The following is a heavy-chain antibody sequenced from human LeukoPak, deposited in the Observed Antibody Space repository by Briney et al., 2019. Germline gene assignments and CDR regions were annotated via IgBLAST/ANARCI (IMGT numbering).Heavy chain of an antibody. CDR3: ARDLLGVRDY. J-gene: IGHJ4*02. CDR2: IYYSGST. V-gene: IGHV4-39*07. D-gene: IGHD3-10*01. Sequence: SETLSLTCAVYGGSFSSSSYYWGWIRQPPGKGLEWIGSIYYSGSTYYNPSLKSRVTISVDTSKNQFSLKLSSVTAADTAVYYCARDLLGVRDYWGQGTLVTVSS. CDR1: GGSFSSSSYY.